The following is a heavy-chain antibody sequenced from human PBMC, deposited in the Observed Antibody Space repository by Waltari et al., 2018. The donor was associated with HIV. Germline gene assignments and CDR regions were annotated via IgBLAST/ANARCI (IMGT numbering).Heavy chain of an antibody. Sequence: VQLVESGGGLVQPGGSLKLSCAASGFTFSGSAMHWVRQASGKGLEWVGRIRSKANSYATAYAAAVKGRFTISRDDSKNTAYLQMNSLKTEDTAVYYCSTKDYYGMDVWGQGTTVTVSS. CDR3: STKDYYGMDV. V-gene: IGHV3-73*01. J-gene: IGHJ6*02. CDR1: GFTFSGSA. CDR2: IRSKANSYAT.